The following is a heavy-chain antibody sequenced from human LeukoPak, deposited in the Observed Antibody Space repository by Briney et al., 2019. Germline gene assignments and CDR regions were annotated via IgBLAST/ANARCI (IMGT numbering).Heavy chain of an antibody. CDR1: GFTFSSYS. CDR3: ARTYIVATIRAFDI. V-gene: IGHV3-21*01. CDR2: ISSSSSYI. Sequence: PGGSLRLSCAASGFTFSSYSMNWVRQAPGKGLEWVSSISSSSSYIYYADSAKGRFTISRDNAKNSLYLQMNSLRAEDTAVYYCARTYIVATIRAFDIWGQGTMVTVSS. D-gene: IGHD5-12*01. J-gene: IGHJ3*02.